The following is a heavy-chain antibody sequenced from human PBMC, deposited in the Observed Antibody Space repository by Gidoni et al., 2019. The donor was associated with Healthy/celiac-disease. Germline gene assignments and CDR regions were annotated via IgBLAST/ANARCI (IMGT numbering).Heavy chain of an antibody. J-gene: IGHJ6*02. D-gene: IGHD2-21*02. CDR1: GFTFSSYS. CDR3: ARDRAYCGGDCYSVYYYYGMDV. V-gene: IGHV3-21*01. Sequence: EVQLVESGGGLVKPGGSLRLSCAASGFTFSSYSMNWVRQAQGKGLEWVSTISSSSSYVYYAGSVKGRFTISRDNAKNSLYLQMNSLRAEDTAVYYCARDRAYCGGDCYSVYYYYGMDVWGQGTTVTVSS. CDR2: ISSSSSYV.